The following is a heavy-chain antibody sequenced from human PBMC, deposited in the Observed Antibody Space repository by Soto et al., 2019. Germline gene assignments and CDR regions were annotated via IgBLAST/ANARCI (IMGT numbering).Heavy chain of an antibody. V-gene: IGHV4-30-4*01. Sequence: QVQLQESGPGLVKPSQTLSLTCTVSGGAITRGDNFWSWVRQSPERGLEWLGYIYYSGSTYYNPSLKGRIIMRVDTDNPQFSRQMSSVTAADTAVYFCGRGQKAINVWGQGTTVTVSS. CDR2: IYYSGST. D-gene: IGHD2-2*02. CDR1: GGAITRGDNF. J-gene: IGHJ6*02. CDR3: GRGQKAINV.